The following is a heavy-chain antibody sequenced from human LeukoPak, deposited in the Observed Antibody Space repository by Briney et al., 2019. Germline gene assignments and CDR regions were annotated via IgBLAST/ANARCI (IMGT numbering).Heavy chain of an antibody. Sequence: TSQTLSLTCTVSGGSISSGGYFWNWIRQLPGKGLEWIGYIYSSGSTYNPSLKSRVIISLDTSKNQFSLKLNSVTAADTAVYYCARGGKKTAMVTSWGQGTLVT. CDR2: IYSSGST. CDR1: GGSISSGGYF. D-gene: IGHD5-18*01. V-gene: IGHV4-31*03. CDR3: ARGGKKTAMVTS. J-gene: IGHJ4*02.